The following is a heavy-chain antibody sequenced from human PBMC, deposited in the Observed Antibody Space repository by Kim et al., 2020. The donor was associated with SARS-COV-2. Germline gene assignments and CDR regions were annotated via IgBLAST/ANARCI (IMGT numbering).Heavy chain of an antibody. V-gene: IGHV3-33*01. CDR1: GFTFSSYG. CDR3: ARDTGIAVAGTNFDY. Sequence: GGSLRLSCAASGFTFSSYGMHWVRQAPGKGLEWVAVIWYDGSNKYYADSVKGRFTISRDNSKNTLYLQMNSLRAEDTAVYYCARDTGIAVAGTNFDYWGQGTLVTVSS. J-gene: IGHJ4*02. D-gene: IGHD6-19*01. CDR2: IWYDGSNK.